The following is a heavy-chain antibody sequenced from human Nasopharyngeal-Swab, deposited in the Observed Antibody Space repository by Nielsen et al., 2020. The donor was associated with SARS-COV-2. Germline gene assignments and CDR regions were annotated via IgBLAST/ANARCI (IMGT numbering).Heavy chain of an antibody. D-gene: IGHD3-10*01. J-gene: IGHJ6*03. V-gene: IGHV3-13*01. Sequence: GGSLRLSCAASGFTFSSYDMHWVRQATGKGLEWVSAIGTAGDTYYPGSVKGRFTISSENAKNSLYLQMNSLRAEDTAVYYCARDLRYGSGSYHYYYYMDVWGKGTTVTVSS. CDR1: GFTFSSYD. CDR2: IGTAGDT. CDR3: ARDLRYGSGSYHYYYYMDV.